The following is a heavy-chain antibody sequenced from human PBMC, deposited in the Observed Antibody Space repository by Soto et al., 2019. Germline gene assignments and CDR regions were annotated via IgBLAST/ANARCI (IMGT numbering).Heavy chain of an antibody. J-gene: IGHJ6*02. CDR2: IKFDGSST. CDR1: GVAFITYW. CDR3: ARGAKNIYAMDV. Sequence: GGSLRLSCAASGVAFITYWMHWVRQAPGKGLLWVSRIKFDGSSTYYADSGRGRFTISRDDAKNTLFLQMNGLRVDDTAVYYCARGAKNIYAMDVWGQGTTVTVSS. V-gene: IGHV3-74*01.